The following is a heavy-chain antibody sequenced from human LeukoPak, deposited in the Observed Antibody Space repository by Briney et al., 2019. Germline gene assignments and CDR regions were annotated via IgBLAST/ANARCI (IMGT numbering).Heavy chain of an antibody. D-gene: IGHD5-24*01. V-gene: IGHV4-39*07. Sequence: SETLSLTCTVSGGSISSISYYWGWLRHPPGTGLEWIGSIYYSGSTYYNPSLKSRVTISVDTSKNQFSLKLSSVTAADTAVYYCARDEGGYNRVFDYWGQGTLVTVSS. CDR1: GGSISSISYY. J-gene: IGHJ4*02. CDR2: IYYSGST. CDR3: ARDEGGYNRVFDY.